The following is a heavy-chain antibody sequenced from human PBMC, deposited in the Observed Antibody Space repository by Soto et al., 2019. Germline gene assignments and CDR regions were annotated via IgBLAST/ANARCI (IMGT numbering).Heavy chain of an antibody. V-gene: IGHV1-69*13. J-gene: IGHJ6*02. CDR1: GGTFSSYA. CDR2: IIPIFGTA. Sequence: SVKVSCKASGGTFSSYAISWVRQAPGQGLEWMGGIIPIFGTANYAQKLQGRVTITADESTSTAYMELSSLRSEDTAVYYCARVGYDSSGYYYQGPHYYYYYGMDVWGQGTTVTVSS. D-gene: IGHD3-22*01. CDR3: ARVGYDSSGYYYQGPHYYYYYGMDV.